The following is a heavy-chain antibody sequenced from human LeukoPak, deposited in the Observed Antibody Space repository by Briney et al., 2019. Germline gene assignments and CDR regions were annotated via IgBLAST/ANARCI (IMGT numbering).Heavy chain of an antibody. V-gene: IGHV3-21*01. CDR3: ARVSGSGRAFDI. Sequence: PGGSLRLSCAASGFSFSSYSLNWVRHAPRKGLEWVSSITSSSTYIYYADSVKGRFTISRDNAENSLYLQMNSLRAEDTAVYYCARVSGSGRAFDIWGQGTMVTVSS. J-gene: IGHJ3*02. CDR1: GFSFSSYS. CDR2: ITSSSTYI.